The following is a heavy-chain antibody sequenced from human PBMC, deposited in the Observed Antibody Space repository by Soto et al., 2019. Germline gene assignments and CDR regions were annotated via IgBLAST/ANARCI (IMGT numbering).Heavy chain of an antibody. Sequence: EVQLVESGGDLVQPGGSLRLSCAASGFSFGSHCVSWVRQAPGKGLEWVSYISISSSTIHYADSVKGRFTISRDNAKNSLYLHMNSLRAEDTAVYYCVRHRSIAAARDDGFDIWGQGTMVTVSS. CDR1: GFSFGSHC. CDR3: VRHRSIAAARDDGFDI. D-gene: IGHD6-13*01. J-gene: IGHJ3*02. V-gene: IGHV3-48*01. CDR2: ISISSSTI.